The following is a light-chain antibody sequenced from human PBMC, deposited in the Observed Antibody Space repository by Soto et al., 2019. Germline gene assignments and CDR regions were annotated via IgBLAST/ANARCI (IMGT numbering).Light chain of an antibody. CDR2: DVI. CDR3: SSYTSSNSHVI. Sequence: QSVLTQPASVSGSPGQSITISCTGTISDIGAYNYVSWYQQHPGKAPKLMIYDVINRPSGVSNRFSGSKSGNTASLTISGLQPEDEADYYCSSYTSSNSHVIFGGGTKVTVL. J-gene: IGLJ2*01. CDR1: ISDIGAYNY. V-gene: IGLV2-14*01.